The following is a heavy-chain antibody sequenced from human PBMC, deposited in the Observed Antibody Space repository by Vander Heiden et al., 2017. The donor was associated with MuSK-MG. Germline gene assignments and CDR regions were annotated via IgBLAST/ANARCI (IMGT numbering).Heavy chain of an antibody. CDR2: IYYSGST. V-gene: IGHV4-39*01. CDR1: GGSISSSIYY. CDR3: ARNAVIISSGWYYFDY. Sequence: QLQLQESGPGLVKPSETLSLTCTVSGGSISSSIYYWGWIRQPPGKGLEWIGSIYYSGSTYYNPSLKSRVTISVDTSKNQFSLKLSSVTAADTAVYYCARNAVIISSGWYYFDYWGQGTLVTVSS. J-gene: IGHJ4*02. D-gene: IGHD6-19*01.